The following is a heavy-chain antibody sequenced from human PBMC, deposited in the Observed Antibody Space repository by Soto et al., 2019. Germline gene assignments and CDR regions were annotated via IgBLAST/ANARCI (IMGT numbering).Heavy chain of an antibody. D-gene: IGHD2-2*01. CDR1: GGTFNSYL. Sequence: QVQLVQSGAEVKNPGSSVKVSCKTSGGTFNSYLIDWVRQAPGQGLEWMGGIIPAFGTAKYAQKFQGRVTIIADKSTTTAYMELRTLTSEDTAVYYCARGLDQPPVGLYFDTWCHGTLVTVSS. CDR3: ARGLDQPPVGLYFDT. V-gene: IGHV1-69*06. J-gene: IGHJ4*01. CDR2: IIPAFGTA.